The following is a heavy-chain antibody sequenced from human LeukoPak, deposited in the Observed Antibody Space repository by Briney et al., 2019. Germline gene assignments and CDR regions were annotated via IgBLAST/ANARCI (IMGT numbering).Heavy chain of an antibody. Sequence: PSETLSLTCNVSGVSISSSSYYWGWTRQPPGKGLEWIGSIYSSGSTYYNSSLKSRVTISVDTSKNQFSLKLSSVTATDTAVYYCAMTYYYDSSLHYFDYWGQGTLVTGSS. V-gene: IGHV4-39*01. J-gene: IGHJ4*02. D-gene: IGHD3-22*01. CDR1: GVSISSSSYY. CDR3: AMTYYYDSSLHYFDY. CDR2: IYSSGST.